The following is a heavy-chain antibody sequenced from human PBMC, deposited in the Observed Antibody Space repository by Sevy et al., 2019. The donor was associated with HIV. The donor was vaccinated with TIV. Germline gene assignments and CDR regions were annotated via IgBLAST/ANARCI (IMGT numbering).Heavy chain of an antibody. CDR2: IYWDDDK. V-gene: IGHV2-5*02. CDR1: GFSLTTSGVG. CDR3: AHGSFLGQETVLMVYDAFDM. Sequence: SGPTLVNPTQTLTLTCTFSGFSLTTSGVGVGWIRQPPGKALEWLALIYWDDDKRYSPSLRSRLTITKDSSKNQVVLTMTNMDPVETATYYCAHGSFLGQETVLMVYDAFDMWGQGTMVTVSS. J-gene: IGHJ3*02. D-gene: IGHD2-8*01.